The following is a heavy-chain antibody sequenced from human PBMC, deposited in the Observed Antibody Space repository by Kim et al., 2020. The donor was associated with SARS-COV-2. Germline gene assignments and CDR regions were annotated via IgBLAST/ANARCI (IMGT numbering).Heavy chain of an antibody. J-gene: IGHJ2*01. V-gene: IGHV4-39*01. CDR2: IYYSGST. Sequence: SETLSLTCTVSGGSISSSSYYWGWIRQPPGKGLEWIGSIYYSGSTYYNPSLKSRVTISVDTSKNQFSLKLSSVTAADTAVYYCARVSGIAAADSIYWYFDLWGRGTLFTVSS. CDR3: ARVSGIAAADSIYWYFDL. CDR1: GGSISSSSYY. D-gene: IGHD6-13*01.